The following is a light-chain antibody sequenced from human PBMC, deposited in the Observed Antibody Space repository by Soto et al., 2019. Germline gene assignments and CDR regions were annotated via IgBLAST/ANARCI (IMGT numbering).Light chain of an antibody. Sequence: DIQMNQSPSTLSASVGDRVTITCRASQSISSWLAWYQQKPGKAPKLLIYKASSLESGVPSRFSGSGSGTEFTLTISSLQPDDFATYYCQQYNSYRAFGQGTKVDI. V-gene: IGKV1-5*03. CDR3: QQYNSYRA. CDR1: QSISSW. CDR2: KAS. J-gene: IGKJ1*01.